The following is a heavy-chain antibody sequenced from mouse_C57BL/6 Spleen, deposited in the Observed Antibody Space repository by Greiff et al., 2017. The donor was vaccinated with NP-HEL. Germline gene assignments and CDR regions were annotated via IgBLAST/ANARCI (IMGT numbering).Heavy chain of an antibody. Sequence: QVQLQQPGAELVRPGSSVKLSCKASGYTFTSYWMHWVKQRPIQGLEWIGNIDPSDSETHYNQKFKDKATLTVDKSSSTAYMQLSSLTSEDSAVYYCARGDSSCPWFAYWGQGTLVTVSA. D-gene: IGHD3-2*02. CDR1: GYTFTSYW. CDR2: IDPSDSET. V-gene: IGHV1-52*01. J-gene: IGHJ3*01. CDR3: ARGDSSCPWFAY.